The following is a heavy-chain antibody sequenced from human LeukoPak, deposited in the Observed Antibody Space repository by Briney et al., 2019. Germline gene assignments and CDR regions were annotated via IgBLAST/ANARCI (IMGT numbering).Heavy chain of an antibody. J-gene: IGHJ6*03. CDR2: ISSSSRYI. D-gene: IGHD3-3*01. CDR1: GFTFSSYS. Sequence: GGSLRLSCAASGFTFSSYSMNWVRQAPGKGLEWVSSISSSSRYIYYADSVKGRFTISRDNAKNSLYLQMNSLRAEGTAVYYCARGSRDYDFWSGYYPHDYYYYMDVWGKGTTVIVSS. V-gene: IGHV3-21*01. CDR3: ARGSRDYDFWSGYYPHDYYYYMDV.